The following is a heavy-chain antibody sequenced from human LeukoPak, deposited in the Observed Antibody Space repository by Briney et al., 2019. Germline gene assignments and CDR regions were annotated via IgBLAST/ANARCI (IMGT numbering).Heavy chain of an antibody. V-gene: IGHV3-48*04. CDR2: ISSSSSTI. J-gene: IGHJ4*02. D-gene: IGHD2-15*01. Sequence: GGSLRLSCAASGFTFSSYSMIWVRQAPGKGLEWVSYISSSSSTIYYADSVKGRFIISRDNAKSSLYRQMNSLRGEDTAVYYCARDVSGASVYWGQGTLVTVSS. CDR3: ARDVSGASVY. CDR1: GFTFSSYS.